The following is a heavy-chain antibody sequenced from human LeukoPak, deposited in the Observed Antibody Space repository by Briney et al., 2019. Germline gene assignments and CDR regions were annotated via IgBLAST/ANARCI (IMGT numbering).Heavy chain of an antibody. Sequence: PGGSLRLSCAVSGFTFTDYWMNWVRQAPEKGLEWVASIRQDGSEKTYVDSVKGRFTISRDNTKNSLSLQVNSLRVEDTAVYYCARDGTAAGPYFDLWGQGTLVTVSS. CDR2: IRQDGSEK. CDR1: GFTFTDYW. V-gene: IGHV3-7*01. CDR3: ARDGTAAGPYFDL. J-gene: IGHJ4*01. D-gene: IGHD6-13*01.